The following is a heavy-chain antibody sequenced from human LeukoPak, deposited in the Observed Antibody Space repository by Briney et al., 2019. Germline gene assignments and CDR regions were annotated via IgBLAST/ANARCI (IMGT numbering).Heavy chain of an antibody. V-gene: IGHV1-69*05. Sequence: SVKVSCKASGGSFSSYAISWVRQAPGQGLEWMGGIIPIFGTANYAQKFQGRVTITTDESTSTAYMELSSLRSEDTAVYYCARIREVGATEAFDIWGQGTMVTVSS. D-gene: IGHD1-26*01. CDR3: ARIREVGATEAFDI. CDR1: GGSFSSYA. CDR2: IIPIFGTA. J-gene: IGHJ3*02.